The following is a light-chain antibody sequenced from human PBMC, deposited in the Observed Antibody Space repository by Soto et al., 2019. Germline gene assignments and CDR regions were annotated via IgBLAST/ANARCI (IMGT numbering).Light chain of an antibody. CDR1: SSDVGSYNL. CDR2: EGS. Sequence: QSALTQPASVSGSPGQSITISCTGTSSDVGSYNLVSWYQQHPGKAPKLMIYEGSKRPSGVSNRFSGSKSGNTASLTTSGLQAEDEAAYYCCSYAGSWVFGGGTKLTVL. V-gene: IGLV2-23*01. CDR3: CSYAGSWV. J-gene: IGLJ3*02.